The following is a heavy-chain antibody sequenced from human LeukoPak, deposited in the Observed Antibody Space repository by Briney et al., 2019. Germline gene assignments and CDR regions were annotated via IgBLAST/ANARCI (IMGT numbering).Heavy chain of an antibody. Sequence: GGSLSPASAASGFTVITNDMTWVRQAPGKGLEWVSVLYSDGNTKYAGSVRGRFTFSRDNSKNTLYLEMNSLSPDDTAVYYCARGVEPLAANTLAYWGHGTLVTVSP. CDR2: LYSDGNT. D-gene: IGHD1-14*01. J-gene: IGHJ4*01. CDR3: ARGVEPLAANTLAY. CDR1: GFTVITND. V-gene: IGHV3-53*01.